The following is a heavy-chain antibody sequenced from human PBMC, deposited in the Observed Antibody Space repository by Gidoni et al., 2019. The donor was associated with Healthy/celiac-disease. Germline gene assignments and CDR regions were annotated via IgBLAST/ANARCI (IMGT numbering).Heavy chain of an antibody. CDR1: GFTFSSYW. V-gene: IGHV3-7*01. D-gene: IGHD2-2*02. Sequence: EVQLVESGGGLVQPGGPLRLSCAASGFTFSSYWMSWVRQAPRKGLEWVANIKQDGSEKYYVDSVKGRFTISRDNAKNSLYLQMNSLRAEDTAVYYCARDCSSTSCYTYDAFDIWGQGTMVTVSS. CDR2: IKQDGSEK. CDR3: ARDCSSTSCYTYDAFDI. J-gene: IGHJ3*02.